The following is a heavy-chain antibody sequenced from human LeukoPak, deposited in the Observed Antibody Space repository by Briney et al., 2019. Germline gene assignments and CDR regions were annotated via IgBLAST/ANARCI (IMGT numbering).Heavy chain of an antibody. Sequence: GRSLRLSCAASGFTFSSYAMSWVRQAPGKGLEWVSAISGSGGSTYYAASVKGRFTISRDNSKTTLYLQMNSLRAEDTAVYYCARGGSRQPFDYWGQGTLVTVSS. CDR1: GFTFSSYA. D-gene: IGHD1-26*01. J-gene: IGHJ4*02. CDR3: ARGGSRQPFDY. CDR2: ISGSGGST. V-gene: IGHV3-23*01.